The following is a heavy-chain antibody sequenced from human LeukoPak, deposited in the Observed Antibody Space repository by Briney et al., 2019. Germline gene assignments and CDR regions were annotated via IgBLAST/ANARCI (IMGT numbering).Heavy chain of an antibody. J-gene: IGHJ4*02. CDR2: IYYSGSA. Sequence: SETLSLTCTVSGGSISSSSYYWGWIRQPPGKGLEWIGSIYYSGSAYYNPSLTGRVTISIDTSKKQFSLKLSSVTAADTAVYYCARENYYNTRGVTDYWGQGTLVTVSS. CDR1: GGSISSSSYY. V-gene: IGHV4-39*07. CDR3: ARENYYNTRGVTDY. D-gene: IGHD3-22*01.